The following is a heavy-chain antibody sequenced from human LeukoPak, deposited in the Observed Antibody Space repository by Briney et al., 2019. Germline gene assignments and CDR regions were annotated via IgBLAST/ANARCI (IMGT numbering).Heavy chain of an antibody. CDR2: ISSSGSTI. CDR1: GFTFSSYE. D-gene: IGHD3-22*01. CDR3: ARDSYYYDSSGYNRRYYYYYYMDV. V-gene: IGHV3-48*03. Sequence: GGSLRLSCAASGFTFSSYEMNWVRQAPGKGLEWVSYISSSGSTIYYADSVKGRFTISRDNAKNSLYLQMNSLRAEDTAVYYCARDSYYYDSSGYNRRYYYYYYMDVWGKGTTVTVSS. J-gene: IGHJ6*03.